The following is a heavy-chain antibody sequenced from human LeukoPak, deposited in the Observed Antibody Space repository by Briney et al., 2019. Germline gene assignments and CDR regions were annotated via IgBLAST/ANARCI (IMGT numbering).Heavy chain of an antibody. D-gene: IGHD1-26*01. V-gene: IGHV3-48*01. CDR3: ARDTRSLIDY. J-gene: IGHJ4*02. CDR1: GFTFSSYW. CDR2: ISSNSATT. Sequence: GGSLRLSCAASGFTFSSYWMNWVRQVPGKGLEWISYISSNSATTYYADSVKGRFTISRDNAKNSLYLHMNSLRADDTAVYYCARDTRSLIDYWGQGTLVTVSS.